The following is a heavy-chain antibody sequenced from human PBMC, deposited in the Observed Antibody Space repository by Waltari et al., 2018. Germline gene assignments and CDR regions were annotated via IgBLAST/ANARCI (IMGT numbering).Heavy chain of an antibody. Sequence: QVQLVQSGAEVKKPGSSVKVSCKASGGTFSSYTISWVRQAPGQGLEWMGRIIPILGIANYAQKFQGRVTITADKSTSTAYMELSSLRSEDTAVYYCAKETTHIVVVPALNWFDPWGQGTLVTVSS. CDR3: AKETTHIVVVPALNWFDP. D-gene: IGHD2-2*01. J-gene: IGHJ5*02. CDR1: GGTFSSYT. CDR2: IIPILGIA. V-gene: IGHV1-69*08.